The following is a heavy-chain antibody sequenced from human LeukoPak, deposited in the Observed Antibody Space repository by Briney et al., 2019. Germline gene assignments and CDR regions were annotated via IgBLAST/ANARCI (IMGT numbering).Heavy chain of an antibody. CDR1: GVSISSSYSY. D-gene: IGHD6-13*01. J-gene: IGHJ4*02. V-gene: IGHV4-39*01. CDR2: IYYTGNT. CDR3: AKAMGKQLVRFDY. Sequence: SETLSLTCTVSGVSISSSYSYWGWIRQPPGMGLEWIGSIYYTGNTYYNASLKSQVSISIDTSKNQFSLKLTSVTAADTAVYYCAKAMGKQLVRFDYWGQGTLVTVSS.